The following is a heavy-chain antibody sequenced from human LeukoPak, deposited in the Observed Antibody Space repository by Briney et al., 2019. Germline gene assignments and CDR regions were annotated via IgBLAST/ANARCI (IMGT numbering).Heavy chain of an antibody. Sequence: ASVKVSCKASGYTFTSYYMHWVRQAPGQGLEWMGIINPSGGSTSYAQKFQGRVTMTRDMSTSTVYMELSSLRSEDTAVYYCARVGDERGSSPLKYYFDYWGQGTLVTVSS. CDR3: ARVGDERGSSPLKYYFDY. D-gene: IGHD3-16*01. CDR2: INPSGGST. J-gene: IGHJ4*02. V-gene: IGHV1-46*01. CDR1: GYTFTSYY.